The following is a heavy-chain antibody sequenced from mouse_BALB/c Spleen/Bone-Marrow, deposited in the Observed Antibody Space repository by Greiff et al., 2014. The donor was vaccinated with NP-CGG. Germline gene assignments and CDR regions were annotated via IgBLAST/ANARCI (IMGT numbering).Heavy chain of an antibody. V-gene: IGHV1S137*01. CDR3: ARSGKVRNAMDY. J-gene: IGHJ4*01. Sequence: VKLQESGAELVRPGVSVKISCKGSGYTFTDYAMHWVKQSHAKSLEWIGLISNYYGDASYNQKFKGKATMTVDKYSSTAYMELARLTAEDSAIYYCARSGKVRNAMDYWGQGTSVTVS. D-gene: IGHD2-14*01. CDR1: GYTFTDYA. CDR2: ISNYYGDA.